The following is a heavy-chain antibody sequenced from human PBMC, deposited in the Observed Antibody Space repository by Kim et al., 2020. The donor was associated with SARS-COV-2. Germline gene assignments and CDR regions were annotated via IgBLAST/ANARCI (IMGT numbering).Heavy chain of an antibody. J-gene: IGHJ3*02. Sequence: TYYADSVKGRFTISRDNSKNSLYLQMNSLRTEDTALYYCAKDIAQGAFDIWGQGTMVTVSS. V-gene: IGHV3-43*01. CDR3: AKDIAQGAFDI. CDR2: T.